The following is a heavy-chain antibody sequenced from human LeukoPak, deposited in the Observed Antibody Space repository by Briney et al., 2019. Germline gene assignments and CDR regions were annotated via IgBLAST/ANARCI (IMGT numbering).Heavy chain of an antibody. Sequence: SETLSLTCAVYGGSFSGYYWSWIRQPPGKGLEWIGEINHSGSTNYNPSLKSRVTISVDTSKNQFSLKLSSVTAADTAVYYCAVQSGSYFDYWGQGTLVTVSS. D-gene: IGHD1-26*01. CDR2: INHSGST. J-gene: IGHJ4*02. CDR3: AVQSGSYFDY. V-gene: IGHV4-34*01. CDR1: GGSFSGYY.